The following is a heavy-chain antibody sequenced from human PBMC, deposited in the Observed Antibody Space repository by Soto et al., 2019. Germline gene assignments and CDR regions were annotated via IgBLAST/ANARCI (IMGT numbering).Heavy chain of an antibody. Sequence: QVQLQESGPGLVKSSETLSLTCTVSGGSISPYYWSWIRQSPGKGLEWIGYISYSGNPYYSPSLKIRVIMSLDTSRNQITLKGASATAADTAVYFCARGVGSSPPRYWGQGTLVSVSS. J-gene: IGHJ4*02. CDR3: ARGVGSSPPRY. CDR1: GGSISPYY. D-gene: IGHD1-26*01. CDR2: ISYSGNP. V-gene: IGHV4-59*01.